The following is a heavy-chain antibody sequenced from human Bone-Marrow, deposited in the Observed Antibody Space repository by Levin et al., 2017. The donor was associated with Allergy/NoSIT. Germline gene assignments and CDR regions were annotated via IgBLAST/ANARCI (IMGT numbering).Heavy chain of an antibody. CDR1: GFTFSSYA. Sequence: GGSLRLSCAASGFTFSSYAMHWVRQAPGKGLEWVAVISYDGSNKYYADSVKGRFTISRDNSKNTLYLQMNSLRAEDTAVYYCARSPVEMATIPKYYFDYWGQGTLVTVSS. V-gene: IGHV3-30*04. CDR3: ARSPVEMATIPKYYFDY. J-gene: IGHJ4*02. D-gene: IGHD5-24*01. CDR2: ISYDGSNK.